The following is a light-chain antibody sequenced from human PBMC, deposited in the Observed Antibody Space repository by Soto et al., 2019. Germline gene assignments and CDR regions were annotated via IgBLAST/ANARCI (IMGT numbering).Light chain of an antibody. CDR2: DVS. CDR3: CSYAGAYVV. V-gene: IGLV2-11*01. J-gene: IGLJ2*01. Sequence: QAVVTQPRSVSGSPGQSVTISCTGTSSDVGGYNFVSWYQQHPGKAPKLMIYDVSQRPSGVPDRFSGSKSGNTASLTISGLQAEDEADYYCCSYAGAYVVFGGGTQLTVL. CDR1: SSDVGGYNF.